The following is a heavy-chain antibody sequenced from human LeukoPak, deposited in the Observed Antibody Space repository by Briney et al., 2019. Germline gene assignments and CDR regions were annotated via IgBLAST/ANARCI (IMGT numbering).Heavy chain of an antibody. CDR3: ARDPKKYNWNDRRAYFDY. V-gene: IGHV1-69*05. D-gene: IGHD1-20*01. CDR1: GGTFSSYA. J-gene: IGHJ4*02. Sequence: GASVKVSCKASGGTFSSYAISWVRQAPGQGLEWMGGIIPILGTANYAQKFQGRVTITTDESTSTAYMELSSLRSEDTAVYYCARDPKKYNWNDRRAYFDYWGQGTLVTVSS. CDR2: IIPILGTA.